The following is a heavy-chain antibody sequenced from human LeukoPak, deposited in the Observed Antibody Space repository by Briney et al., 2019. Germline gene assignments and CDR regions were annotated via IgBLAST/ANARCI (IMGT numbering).Heavy chain of an antibody. V-gene: IGHV3-11*04. D-gene: IGHD3-10*01. J-gene: IGHJ6*02. CDR2: ISSRSGAAI. CDR3: AREGYGSGSYYPTYYYGMDV. Sequence: PGGSLRLSCAASGFTFGDYYMSWIRQAPGKGLEWVSYISSRSGAAIYYADSVKGRFTISRDNAQNSLYLQMNSLRAEDTAVYYCAREGYGSGSYYPTYYYGMDVWGQGTTVTVSS. CDR1: GFTFGDYY.